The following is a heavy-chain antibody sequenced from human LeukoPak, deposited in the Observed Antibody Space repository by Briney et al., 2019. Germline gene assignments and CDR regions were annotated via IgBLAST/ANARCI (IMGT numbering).Heavy chain of an antibody. J-gene: IGHJ3*02. D-gene: IGHD6-6*01. Sequence: PLETLSLTCTVSGGSISSYYWSWIRQPPGKGLEWIGYIYYSGSTNYNPSLKSRVTISVDTSKNQFSLKLSSVTAADTAVYYCARFEYSSNRPTAFDIWGQGTMVTVSS. CDR3: ARFEYSSNRPTAFDI. CDR1: GGSISSYY. V-gene: IGHV4-59*01. CDR2: IYYSGST.